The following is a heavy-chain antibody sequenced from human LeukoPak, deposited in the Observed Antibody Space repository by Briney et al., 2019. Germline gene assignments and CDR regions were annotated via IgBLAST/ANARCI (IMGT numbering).Heavy chain of an antibody. D-gene: IGHD2-15*01. V-gene: IGHV1-69*13. CDR2: IIPIFGTA. J-gene: IGHJ4*02. CDR3: ARVGGLGYCSGGSCYVDY. CDR1: GGTFSSYA. Sequence: SVKVSCKASGGTFSSYAISWVRQAPGQGLEWMGGIIPIFGTANYAQKFQGRVTITADESTSTAYMELSSLKSEDTAVYYCARVGGLGYCSGGSCYVDYWGQGTLVTVSS.